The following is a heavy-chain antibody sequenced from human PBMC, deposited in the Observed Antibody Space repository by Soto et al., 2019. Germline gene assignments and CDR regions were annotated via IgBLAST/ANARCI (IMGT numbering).Heavy chain of an antibody. V-gene: IGHV3-30*18. D-gene: IGHD6-6*01. CDR2: ISYDGSNK. J-gene: IGHJ4*02. CDR1: GFTFSSYG. Sequence: GGSLRLSCAASGFTFSSYGMHWVRQAPGKGLEWVAVISYDGSNKYYADSVKGRFTISRDNSKNTLYLQMNSLRAEDTAVYYCAKERRAARLPVDYWGQGTLVTVSS. CDR3: AKERRAARLPVDY.